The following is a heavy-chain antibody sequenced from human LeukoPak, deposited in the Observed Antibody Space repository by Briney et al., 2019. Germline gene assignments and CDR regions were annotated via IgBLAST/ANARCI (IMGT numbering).Heavy chain of an antibody. Sequence: ASVKVSCKASGYTFTVYYMHWVRQAPGQGLEWMGIINHSGGSTSYAQKFQGRVTMTRDMSTSTVCMELSSLRSEDTAVYYCASLRLPDYYDSSGYWMAFDYWGQGTLVTVSS. CDR3: ASLRLPDYYDSSGYWMAFDY. D-gene: IGHD3-22*01. J-gene: IGHJ4*02. CDR1: GYTFTVYY. CDR2: INHSGGST. V-gene: IGHV1-46*01.